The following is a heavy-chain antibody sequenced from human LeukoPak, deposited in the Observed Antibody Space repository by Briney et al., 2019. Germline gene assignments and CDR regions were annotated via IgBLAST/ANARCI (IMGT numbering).Heavy chain of an antibody. CDR1: GFTFDDYG. CDR3: ARAIRRFLGRYYYMDV. CDR2: INWNGGST. D-gene: IGHD3-3*01. Sequence: PGGSLRLSCAASGFTFDDYGVSWVRQAPGKGLEWVSGINWNGGSTGYADSVKGRFTISRDNAKNSLYLQMNSLRAEDTALYYCARAIRRFLGRYYYMDVWGKGTTVTVSS. V-gene: IGHV3-20*04. J-gene: IGHJ6*03.